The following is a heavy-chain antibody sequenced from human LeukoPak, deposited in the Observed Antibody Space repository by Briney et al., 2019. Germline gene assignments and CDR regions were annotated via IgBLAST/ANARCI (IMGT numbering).Heavy chain of an antibody. D-gene: IGHD3-10*01. CDR3: ASFLGRPSMVAFDY. CDR1: GGSISSSNW. V-gene: IGHV4-4*02. CDR2: IYHSGST. J-gene: IGHJ4*02. Sequence: SSETLSLTCAVSGGSISSSNWWSWVRQPPGKGLEWIGEIYHSGSTNYNPSLKSRVTKSVDKSKNQFSLKLSSVTAADTAVYYCASFLGRPSMVAFDYWGQGTLVTVSS.